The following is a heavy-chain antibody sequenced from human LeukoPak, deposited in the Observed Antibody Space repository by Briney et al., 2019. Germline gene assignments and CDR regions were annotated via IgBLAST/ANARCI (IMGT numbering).Heavy chain of an antibody. V-gene: IGHV6-1*01. CDR2: IFYRSKWYN. D-gene: IGHD2-21*02. CDR3: ARDSVVTATGGFFDH. J-gene: IGHJ4*02. CDR1: GDSVSSNSAA. Sequence: SQTLSLTCALSGDSVSSNSAAWNWIRQSPSRGLEWLGSIFYRSKWYNDYAASVKSRISINPDTSKNQFSLQLNSVTPEDTAVYYCARDSVVTATGGFFDHWGQGTLVTVSS.